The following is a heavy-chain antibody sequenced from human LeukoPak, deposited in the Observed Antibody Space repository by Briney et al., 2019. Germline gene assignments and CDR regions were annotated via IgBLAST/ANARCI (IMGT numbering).Heavy chain of an antibody. CDR1: RFTFSSYA. J-gene: IGHJ3*01. CDR3: ARENDGFDL. D-gene: IGHD1-26*01. V-gene: IGHV3-23*01. Sequence: GGSLRLSCAASRFTFSSYAMMWVRQVPGKGLEWVSAISGNGGSTYYAVSVKGRFTISRDNSKNMLFLQMNSLRAEDTAVYYCARENDGFDLWGQGTMVTVSS. CDR2: ISGNGGST.